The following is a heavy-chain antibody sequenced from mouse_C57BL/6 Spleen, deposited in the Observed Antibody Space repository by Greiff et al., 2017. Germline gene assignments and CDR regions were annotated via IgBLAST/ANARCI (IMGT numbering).Heavy chain of an antibody. J-gene: IGHJ4*01. V-gene: IGHV1-9*01. CDR2: ILPGSGST. CDR3: SGYDNYAMDY. D-gene: IGHD2-2*01. CDR1: GFTFTGYW. Sequence: VQLKQSGAELMKPGASLKLSCTASGFTFTGYWIEWVNQSPGHGLEWIGEILPGSGSTNYAAKFKGKATFTADTSSNTAYMQLSSQTTEDYDTCCCSGYDNYAMDYWGQGTSVTVSS.